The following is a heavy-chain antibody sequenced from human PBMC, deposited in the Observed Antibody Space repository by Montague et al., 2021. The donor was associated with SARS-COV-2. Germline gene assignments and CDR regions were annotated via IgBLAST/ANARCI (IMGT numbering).Heavy chain of an antibody. CDR3: ARHRPGIVVAEPVAADY. J-gene: IGHJ4*02. Sequence: SETLSLTCTVSGGSISSSSYYWGWIRQPPGKGLERIGSFYYSGSTYYNPSLKSRVTISVDTSKNQFSLKMSSVTAADTAVCYCARHRPGIVVAEPVAADYWGQGTLVTVSS. CDR1: GGSISSSSYY. D-gene: IGHD6-19*01. V-gene: IGHV4-39*01. CDR2: FYYSGST.